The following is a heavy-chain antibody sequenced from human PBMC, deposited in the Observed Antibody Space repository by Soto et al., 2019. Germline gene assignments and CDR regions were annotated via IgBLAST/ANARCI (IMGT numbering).Heavy chain of an antibody. CDR1: GGTFSSYA. D-gene: IGHD3-22*01. CDR2: IIPIFGTA. Sequence: QVQLVQSGAEVKKPGSSVKVSCKASGGTFSSYAISWVRQAPGQGLEWMGGIIPIFGTANYAQKFQGRVTITADEATSTAYMELSSRRSEDTAVYYCARGPVVVIPYYFDYWGQGTLVTVSS. J-gene: IGHJ4*02. V-gene: IGHV1-69*01. CDR3: ARGPVVVIPYYFDY.